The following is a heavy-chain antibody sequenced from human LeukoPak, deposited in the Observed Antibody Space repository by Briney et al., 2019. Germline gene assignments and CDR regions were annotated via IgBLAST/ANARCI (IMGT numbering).Heavy chain of an antibody. CDR3: ARQPYYYDSSGYWFDY. Sequence: SETLSLTCTVSGGSISSSSYYWGWIRQPPGKGLEWTGSIYYSGSTYYNPSLKSRVTISVDTSKNQFSLKLSSVTAADTAVYYCARQPYYYDSSGYWFDYWGQGTLVTVSS. CDR1: GGSISSSSYY. V-gene: IGHV4-39*01. J-gene: IGHJ4*02. D-gene: IGHD3-22*01. CDR2: IYYSGST.